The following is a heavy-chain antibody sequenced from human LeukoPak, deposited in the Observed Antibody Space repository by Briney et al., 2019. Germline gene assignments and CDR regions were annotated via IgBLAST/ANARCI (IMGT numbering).Heavy chain of an antibody. CDR3: ARGVINTPSNFDY. CDR2: IYYSGST. J-gene: IGHJ4*02. D-gene: IGHD3-22*01. CDR1: GGSISSYY. Sequence: SETLSLTCTVSGGSISSYYWSWIRQPPGKGLEWIGYIYYSGSTNYNPSLKSRVTISVDTSKNQFSLKLGSVTAADTAVYYCARGVINTPSNFDYWGQGTLVTVSS. V-gene: IGHV4-59*01.